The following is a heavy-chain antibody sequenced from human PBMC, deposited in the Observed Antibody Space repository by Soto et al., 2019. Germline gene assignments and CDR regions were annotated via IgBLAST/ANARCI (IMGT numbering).Heavy chain of an antibody. V-gene: IGHV3-7*01. Sequence: GGSLRLSCAASGFTFSSYWMSWVRQAPGKGLEWVANIKQDGSEKYYVDSVKGRFTISRDNAKNSQYLQMNSLRAEDTAVYYCARLDSSWFGDYFDYWGQGTLVTVSS. CDR3: ARLDSSWFGDYFDY. CDR2: IKQDGSEK. J-gene: IGHJ4*02. D-gene: IGHD6-13*01. CDR1: GFTFSSYW.